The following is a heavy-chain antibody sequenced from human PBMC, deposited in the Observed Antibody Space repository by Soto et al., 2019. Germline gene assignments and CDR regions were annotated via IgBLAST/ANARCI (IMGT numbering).Heavy chain of an antibody. D-gene: IGHD3-10*01. V-gene: IGHV1-18*01. J-gene: IGHJ6*02. CDR3: ARADVRGYYGSGNGMDV. CDR1: GYTFTSYG. Sequence: SSVKVSCKASGYTFTSYGISWVRQAPGQGLEWMGWISAYNGNTNYAQKLQGRVTMTTDTSTSTAYMELRSLRSDDTAVYYCARADVRGYYGSGNGMDVWGQGTTVTVPS. CDR2: ISAYNGNT.